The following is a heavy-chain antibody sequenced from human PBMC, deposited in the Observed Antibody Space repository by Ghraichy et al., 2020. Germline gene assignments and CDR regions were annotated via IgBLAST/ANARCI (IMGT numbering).Heavy chain of an antibody. V-gene: IGHV3-21*01. J-gene: IGHJ3*02. CDR1: GFIFSDYN. Sequence: GGSLRLSCAASGFIFSDYNMNWIRQAPGKGLEWISSINSGSTHIYQAGSVRGRISTSRDNAKNSLYLQLDSLRAEDTAVYYCARPLCSSGGCYQSSDAFDIWGQGTAVTVSS. CDR2: INSGSTHI. D-gene: IGHD2-15*01. CDR3: ARPLCSSGGCYQSSDAFDI.